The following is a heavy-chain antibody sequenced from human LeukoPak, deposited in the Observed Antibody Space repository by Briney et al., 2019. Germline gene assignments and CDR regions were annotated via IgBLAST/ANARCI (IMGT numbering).Heavy chain of an antibody. J-gene: IGHJ2*01. D-gene: IGHD4-17*01. CDR1: GGSFSGYY. Sequence: PSETLSLTCAVYGGSFSGYYWSWIRQPPGKGLEWIGEINHSGSTNYNPSLKSRVTISVDTSKNQFSLKLSSVTAADTAVYYCARGPGPYYGARLVGWYFDLWGRGTLVTVSS. CDR2: INHSGST. CDR3: ARGPGPYYGARLVGWYFDL. V-gene: IGHV4-34*01.